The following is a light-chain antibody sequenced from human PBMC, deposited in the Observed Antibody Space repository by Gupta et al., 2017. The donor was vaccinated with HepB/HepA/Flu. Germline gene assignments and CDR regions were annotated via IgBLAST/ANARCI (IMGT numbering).Light chain of an antibody. CDR1: QYISSY. J-gene: IGKJ1*01. CDR2: AAS. CDR3: QQSYSTPRT. V-gene: IGKV1-39*01. Sequence: QMIYSPSVLSASVGNSVTITCRASQYISSYLNWYQQKPGKAPKLLIFAASSLQSGVPSRFSGSGSGTDFTLTISSLQPEDFATYYCQQSYSTPRTFGQGTRVEIK.